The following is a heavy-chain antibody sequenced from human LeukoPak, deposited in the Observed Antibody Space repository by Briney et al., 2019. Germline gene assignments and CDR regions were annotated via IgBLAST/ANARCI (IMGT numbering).Heavy chain of an antibody. CDR1: GFTFSGYV. D-gene: IGHD3-3*01. V-gene: IGHV3-64*05. Sequence: PGGSLRLSCSASGFTFSGYVMHWVRQAPGKGLEYVSGISGDGASTYYADSVKGRFTISRDNSKNTLYVQMTSLRAEDTAVYYCVYQVQGVVKWGQGTLVTVSS. J-gene: IGHJ4*02. CDR2: ISGDGAST. CDR3: VYQVQGVVK.